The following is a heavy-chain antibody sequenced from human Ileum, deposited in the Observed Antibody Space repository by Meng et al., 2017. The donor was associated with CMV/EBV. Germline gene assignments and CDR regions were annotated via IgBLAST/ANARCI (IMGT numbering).Heavy chain of an antibody. J-gene: IGHJ4*02. CDR2: ISSSSSYI. CDR3: ARDLDGYLDY. V-gene: IGHV3-21*01. Sequence: MHWVRQAPGKGLEWVSSISSSSSYIYYADSVKGRFTISRDNAKNSLYLQMNSLRAEDTAVYYCARDLDGYLDYWGQGTLVTVS. D-gene: IGHD5-24*01.